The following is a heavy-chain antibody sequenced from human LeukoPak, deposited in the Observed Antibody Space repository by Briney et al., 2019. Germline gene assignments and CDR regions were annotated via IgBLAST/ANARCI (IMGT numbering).Heavy chain of an antibody. CDR3: ARDFYYDSGPDY. CDR2: ISSRSSDI. D-gene: IGHD3-22*01. V-gene: IGHV3-21*01. Sequence: GGSLRLSCSASGFTFSNYGMNWVRQAPGKGLEWVSSISSRSSDIYYADSVKGRFTISRDNAKNSLYLQMNSLRAEDTAVYYCARDFYYDSGPDYWGQGTLVTVSS. CDR1: GFTFSNYG. J-gene: IGHJ4*02.